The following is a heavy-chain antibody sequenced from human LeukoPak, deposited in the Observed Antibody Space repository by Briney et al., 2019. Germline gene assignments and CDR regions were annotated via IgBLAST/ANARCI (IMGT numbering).Heavy chain of an antibody. Sequence: GESLRISCKGSGYSFTSYWISWVRQMPGKGLEWMGRIDPSDSYTNYSPSFQGHVTISADKSISTAYLQWSSLKASDTAMYYCAVGGYDILTGLNWFDPWGQGTLVTVSS. CDR3: AVGGYDILTGLNWFDP. CDR2: IDPSDSYT. V-gene: IGHV5-10-1*01. J-gene: IGHJ5*02. CDR1: GYSFTSYW. D-gene: IGHD3-9*01.